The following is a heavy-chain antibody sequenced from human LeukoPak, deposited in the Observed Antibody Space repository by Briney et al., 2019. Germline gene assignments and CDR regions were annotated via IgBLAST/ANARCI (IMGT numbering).Heavy chain of an antibody. CDR2: ISYDGSNK. Sequence: GGSLRLSCAASGFTFSSYGMHWVRQAPGKGLEWVAVISYDGSNKYYADSVKGRFTISRDNSKNTLHLQMNSLRAEDTAVYYCAKGWFGELLSFDYWGQGTLVTVSS. CDR3: AKGWFGELLSFDY. D-gene: IGHD3-10*01. J-gene: IGHJ4*02. V-gene: IGHV3-30*18. CDR1: GFTFSSYG.